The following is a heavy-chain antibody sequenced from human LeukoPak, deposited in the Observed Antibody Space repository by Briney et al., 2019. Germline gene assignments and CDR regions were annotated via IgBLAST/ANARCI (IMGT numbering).Heavy chain of an antibody. Sequence: SETLSLTCIVSGGSISSGGYYWSWIRQHPGKGLEWIGYIYYSGSTYYNPSLKSRVTISVDTSKNQFSLKLSSVTAADTAVHYCARGGLRYFDWFGAFDIWGQGTMVTVSS. J-gene: IGHJ3*02. D-gene: IGHD3-9*01. CDR2: IYYSGST. CDR1: GGSISSGGYY. V-gene: IGHV4-31*03. CDR3: ARGGLRYFDWFGAFDI.